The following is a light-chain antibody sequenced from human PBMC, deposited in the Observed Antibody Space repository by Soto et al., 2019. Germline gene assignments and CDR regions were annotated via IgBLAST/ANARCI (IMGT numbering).Light chain of an antibody. J-gene: IGLJ3*02. CDR3: VLYMGSGLWV. V-gene: IGLV8-61*01. Sequence: QTVVTQEPSFSVSPGGTVTLTCGLSSGSVSTSYYPSWYQQTPGQAPRTLIYSTNTRSSGVPDRFSGSILGNKAALTITGAQADDESDYYCVLYMGSGLWVFGGGPKLTVL. CDR2: STN. CDR1: SGSVSTSYY.